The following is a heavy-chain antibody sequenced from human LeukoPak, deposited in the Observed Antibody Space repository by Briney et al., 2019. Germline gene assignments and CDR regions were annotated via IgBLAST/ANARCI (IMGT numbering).Heavy chain of an antibody. Sequence: SETLSLTCNVSGGSISSFYLSWIRQPPGKGLEWIGYIYTSGSTNYNPSLKSRVTMSVDTSKNQFSLKLSSVTAADTAVYYCARGGGSYYDSFDYWGQGTLVTVSS. D-gene: IGHD1-26*01. CDR3: ARGGGSYYDSFDY. V-gene: IGHV4-4*09. CDR2: IYTSGST. CDR1: GGSISSFY. J-gene: IGHJ4*02.